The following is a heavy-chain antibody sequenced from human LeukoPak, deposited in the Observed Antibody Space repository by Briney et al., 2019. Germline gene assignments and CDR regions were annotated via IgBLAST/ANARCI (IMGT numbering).Heavy chain of an antibody. J-gene: IGHJ3*02. CDR2: ISACNGNT. V-gene: IGHV1-18*01. CDR3: ARDLKSYYDSSGYSAFDI. Sequence: ASVKVSCKASGYTFTSYGISWVRQAPGQGLEWMGWISACNGNTNYAQKLQGRVTMTTDTSTSTAYMELRSLRSDDTAVYCCARDLKSYYDSSGYSAFDIWGQGTMVTVSS. D-gene: IGHD3-22*01. CDR1: GYTFTSYG.